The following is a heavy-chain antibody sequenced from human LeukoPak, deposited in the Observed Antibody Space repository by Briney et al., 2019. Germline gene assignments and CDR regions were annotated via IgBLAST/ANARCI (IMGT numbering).Heavy chain of an antibody. Sequence: SETLSLTCTVSGGSISSYYWSWIRQPPGKGLEWIGYIYYSGSTNYNPSLKSRGTISVDTSKNQFSLKLSSVTAADTAVYYCARRAAAGFHYYYYYMDVWGKGTTVTVSS. D-gene: IGHD6-13*01. CDR3: ARRAAAGFHYYYYYMDV. J-gene: IGHJ6*03. CDR2: IYYSGST. V-gene: IGHV4-59*01. CDR1: GGSISSYY.